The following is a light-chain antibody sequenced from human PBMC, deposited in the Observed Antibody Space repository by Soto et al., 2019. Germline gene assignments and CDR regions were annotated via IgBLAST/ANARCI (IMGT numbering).Light chain of an antibody. CDR3: EKYNNWPWT. CDR1: QSISAP. J-gene: IGKJ1*01. CDR2: GAS. V-gene: IGKV3-15*01. Sequence: EIVMTQSPATLSVSPGGRVTLSCRASQSISAPLAWYQQKPGQAPRLLIYGASKRATGFPARFSGSGAGTDFTLTICSLQSEEFAVYYCEKYNNWPWTCGQGTKV.